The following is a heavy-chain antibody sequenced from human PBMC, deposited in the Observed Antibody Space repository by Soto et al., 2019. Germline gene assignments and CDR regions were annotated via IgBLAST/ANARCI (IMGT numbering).Heavy chain of an antibody. CDR3: AVWVFDEDLPNDAY. D-gene: IGHD2-8*01. V-gene: IGHV3-23*01. CDR1: GFTFSSYA. Sequence: EVQLLESGGGLVQPGGSLRLSCAASGFTFSSYAMSWVRQAPGKGLEWVSAISGSGGSTYYADSVKGRFTISRDNSKNTLDLQMNSLRAEDTAVYYCAVWVFDEDLPNDAYWGQGTLVTVSS. J-gene: IGHJ4*02. CDR2: ISGSGGST.